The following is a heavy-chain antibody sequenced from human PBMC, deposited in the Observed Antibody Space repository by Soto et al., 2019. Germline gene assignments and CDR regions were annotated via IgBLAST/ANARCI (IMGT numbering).Heavy chain of an antibody. CDR2: IRFDGSNE. J-gene: IGHJ4*02. CDR3: ARDGIGGTVFRGYLDY. Sequence: GSLRLSCAVPGGIFHGYGMHWVRQAPGKGLEWVAIIRFDGSNEEYADSVKGRFTISRDNSKNTLYLQMNTLGAEDTVVYYCARDGIGGTVFRGYLDYWGRGTVVTVSS. D-gene: IGHD1-7*01. CDR1: GGIFHGYG. V-gene: IGHV3-33*01.